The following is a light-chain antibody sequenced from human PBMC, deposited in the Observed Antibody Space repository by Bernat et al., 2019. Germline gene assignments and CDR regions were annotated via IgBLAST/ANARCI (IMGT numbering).Light chain of an antibody. V-gene: IGLV2-23*02. CDR3: CSYASSETYV. J-gene: IGLJ1*01. CDR1: SSDVGGYNL. Sequence: QSTLTQPASVSGSPGQSITISCSGASSDVGGYNLVSWYQQHPGKAPKLVIYEVTKRPAGVSDRFSGSESGSTASLTISGLQAEDESHYYCCSYASSETYVFGSGTRVTVL. CDR2: EVT.